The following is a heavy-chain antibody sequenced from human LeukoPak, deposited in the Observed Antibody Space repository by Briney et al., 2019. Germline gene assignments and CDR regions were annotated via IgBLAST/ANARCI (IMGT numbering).Heavy chain of an antibody. V-gene: IGHV3-53*01. D-gene: IGHD6-13*01. CDR3: TRDFYSSSWD. CDR2: IYSSVT. Sequence: GGSLRLSCTVSGFTVSSNSMSWVRQAPGKGLEWVSFIYSSVTHYSDSVKGRFTISRDNAKKMLFLQMTSLRAEDTAVYYCTRDFYSSSWDWGQGTLVTVSS. CDR1: GFTVSSNS. J-gene: IGHJ1*01.